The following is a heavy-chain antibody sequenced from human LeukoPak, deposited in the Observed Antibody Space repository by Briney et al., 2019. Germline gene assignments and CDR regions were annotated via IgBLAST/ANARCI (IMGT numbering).Heavy chain of an antibody. CDR1: GGTFSSYA. V-gene: IGHV1-46*01. CDR3: ARATLYDYFFNY. CDR2: INPSGGST. Sequence: ASVKVSCKASGGTFSSYAISWVRQAPGQGLEWMGIINPSGGSTSYAQKFQGRVTMTRDTSTSTVYMELSNLRSEDTAMYYCARATLYDYFFNYWGQGTLVTVSS. J-gene: IGHJ4*02. D-gene: IGHD5/OR15-5a*01.